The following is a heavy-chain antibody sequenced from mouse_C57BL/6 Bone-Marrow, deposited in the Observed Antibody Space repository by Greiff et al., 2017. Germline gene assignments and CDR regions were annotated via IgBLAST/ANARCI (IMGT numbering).Heavy chain of an antibody. CDR1: GYTFTDYA. CDR2: ISTYYGDA. CDR3: AREILDYDVEWFAY. V-gene: IGHV1-67*01. J-gene: IGHJ3*01. Sequence: VKLMESGPELVRPGVSVKISCKGSGYTFTDYAMHWVKQSHAKSQEWIGVISTYYGDASYNQKFKDKATMTVDKSSSTAYMELARLTSEDSAVYYCAREILDYDVEWFAYWGQGTLVTVSA. D-gene: IGHD2-4*01.